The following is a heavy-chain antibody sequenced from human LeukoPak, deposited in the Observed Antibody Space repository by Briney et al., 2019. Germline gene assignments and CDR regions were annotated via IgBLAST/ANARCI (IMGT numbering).Heavy chain of an antibody. CDR3: ARTDPNYYYYGMDV. J-gene: IGHJ6*02. CDR1: GFTVSSSY. Sequence: GGSLRLSCAASGFTVSSSYMSWVRQAPGKGLEWVSVIYSGGSTYYADSVKGRFTISRDNSKNTLYLQMNSLRAEDTAVYYCARTDPNYYYYGMDVWGQGTTVTVSS. CDR2: IYSGGST. V-gene: IGHV3-53*01.